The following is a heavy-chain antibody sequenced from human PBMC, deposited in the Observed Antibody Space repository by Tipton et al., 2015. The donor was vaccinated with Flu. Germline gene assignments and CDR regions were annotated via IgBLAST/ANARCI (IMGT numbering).Heavy chain of an antibody. V-gene: IGHV3-7*01. D-gene: IGHD6-13*01. Sequence: SLRLSCAASGFTFSNYYMSWVRQAPGRGLEWLGNINQDGSATYQMDSVKGRFTISRDHAKNSLYLQLNSLRAEDTAVYYCGRDGVSAALDLWGQGTLVTVSS. J-gene: IGHJ5*02. CDR3: GRDGVSAALDL. CDR1: GFTFSNYY. CDR2: INQDGSAT.